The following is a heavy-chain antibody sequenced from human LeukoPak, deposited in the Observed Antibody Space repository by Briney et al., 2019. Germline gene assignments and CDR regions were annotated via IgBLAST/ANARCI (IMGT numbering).Heavy chain of an antibody. D-gene: IGHD3-16*01. V-gene: IGHV3-33*01. J-gene: IGHJ5*02. CDR1: GFTFSSYG. Sequence: RSLRLSCAASGFTFSSYGMHWVRQAPGKGLEWVAVIWYDGSNKYYADSVKGRFTISRDNSKNTLYLQMNSLRAEDTAVYYCARDYAGENWFDPWGQGILVTVPS. CDR2: IWYDGSNK. CDR3: ARDYAGENWFDP.